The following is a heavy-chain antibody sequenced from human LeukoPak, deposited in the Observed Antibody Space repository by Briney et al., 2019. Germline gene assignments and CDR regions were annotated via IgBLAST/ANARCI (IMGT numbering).Heavy chain of an antibody. CDR2: IRSKAYGGTT. CDR1: GFTFGDYA. Sequence: GGSLRLSCTASGFTFGDYAMSWVRQAPGKGLEWVGFIRSKAYGGTTEYAASVKGRFTISRDDSKSIAYLQMNSLKTEDTAVYYCTRDRITIVRGVLDYWGQGTLVTVSS. D-gene: IGHD3-10*01. CDR3: TRDRITIVRGVLDY. V-gene: IGHV3-49*04. J-gene: IGHJ4*02.